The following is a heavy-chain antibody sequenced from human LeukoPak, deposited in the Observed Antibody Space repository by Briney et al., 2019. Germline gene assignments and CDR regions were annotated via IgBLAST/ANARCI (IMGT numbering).Heavy chain of an antibody. Sequence: PGGSLRLSCAASGFTFSTYAMSWVRQAPGKGLEWVSTISANGGGTYYADSVKGRFTISRDNSKNTLYLQMNTLRAEDTALYYCAKCPGYCSSTSCCHAFDIWGQGTMVTVSS. CDR3: AKCPGYCSSTSCCHAFDI. D-gene: IGHD2-2*01. J-gene: IGHJ3*02. CDR2: ISANGGGT. CDR1: GFTFSTYA. V-gene: IGHV3-23*01.